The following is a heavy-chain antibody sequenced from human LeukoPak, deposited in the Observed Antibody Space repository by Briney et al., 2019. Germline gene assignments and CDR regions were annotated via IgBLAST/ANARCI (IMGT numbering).Heavy chain of an antibody. CDR1: GGSIISGDYY. V-gene: IGHV4-30-4*08. CDR2: IYYSGST. CDR3: ARENGYSYGYGGLDY. J-gene: IGHJ4*02. D-gene: IGHD5-18*01. Sequence: SQTLSLTCSVSGGSIISGDYYWSWIRQPPGKGLQWIGYIYYSGSTYYNPSLQSRVTISVDTSKNQFSLKLSSVTAADTAVYYCARENGYSYGYGGLDYWGQGTLVTVSS.